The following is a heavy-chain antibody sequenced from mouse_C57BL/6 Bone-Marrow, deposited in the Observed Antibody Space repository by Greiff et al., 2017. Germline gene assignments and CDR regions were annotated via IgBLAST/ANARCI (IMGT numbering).Heavy chain of an antibody. V-gene: IGHV1-69*01. CDR2: IDPSDSYT. Sequence: QVQLQQPGAELVMPGASVKLSCKASGYTFTSYWMHWVKQRPGQGLEWIGEIDPSDSYTNYNQKFKGKSTLTVDKSSSTAYMQLSSLTSEDSAVYYCARNYGSSLNWYFDVWGTGTTVTVSS. CDR3: ARNYGSSLNWYFDV. CDR1: GYTFTSYW. J-gene: IGHJ1*03. D-gene: IGHD1-1*01.